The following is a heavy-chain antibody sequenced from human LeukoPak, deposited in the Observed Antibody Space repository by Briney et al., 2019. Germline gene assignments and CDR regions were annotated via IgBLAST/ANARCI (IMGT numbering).Heavy chain of an antibody. CDR3: ASYCSSTSCYIQRVFDY. CDR2: ISWNSGSI. Sequence: GRSLRLSCAASGFTFDDYAMHWVRQAPGKGLEWVSGISWNSGSIGYADSVKGRFTISRDNAKNSLYPQMNSLRAEDTALYYCASYCSSTSCYIQRVFDYWGQGTLVTVSS. D-gene: IGHD2-2*01. CDR1: GFTFDDYA. J-gene: IGHJ4*02. V-gene: IGHV3-9*01.